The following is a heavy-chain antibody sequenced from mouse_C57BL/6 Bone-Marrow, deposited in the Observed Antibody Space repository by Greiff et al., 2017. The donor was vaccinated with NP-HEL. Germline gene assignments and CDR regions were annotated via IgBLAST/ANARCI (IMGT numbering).Heavy chain of an antibody. D-gene: IGHD1-1*01. CDR1: GFNIKDDY. Sequence: VQLKESGAELVRPGASVKLSCTASGFNIKDDYMHWVKQRPEQGLEWIGWIDPENGDTEYASKFQGKATITADTSSNTAYLQLSSLTSEDTAVYYCTTDYGSSSWFAYWGQGTLVTVSA. J-gene: IGHJ3*01. CDR2: IDPENGDT. V-gene: IGHV14-4*01. CDR3: TTDYGSSSWFAY.